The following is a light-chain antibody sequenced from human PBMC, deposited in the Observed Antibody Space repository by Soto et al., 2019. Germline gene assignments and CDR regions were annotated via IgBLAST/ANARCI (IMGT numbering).Light chain of an antibody. V-gene: IGKV3-20*01. CDR1: QSVSNNY. Sequence: EIVLTQSPGTLSLSPGERATLSCRASQSVSNNYLAWYQQKPGKAPRLLIYAASNRATGIPDRFSGSGSGTDFTLTISCLQSEDSATYYCQQYYSYPHTLGQGTKVDI. CDR3: QQYYSYPHT. J-gene: IGKJ1*01. CDR2: AAS.